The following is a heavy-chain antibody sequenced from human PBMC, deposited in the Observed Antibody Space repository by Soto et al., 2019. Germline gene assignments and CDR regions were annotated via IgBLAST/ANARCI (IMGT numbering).Heavy chain of an antibody. CDR1: GFIFSSYG. CDR3: ARGNDWFDP. Sequence: QVQLVESGGGVVQPGRSLRLSCAAPGFIFSSYGMHWVRQAPGKGLEWVAVIWYDGSNKYYADSVKGRFTISRDNSKNTLYLQMNSLRADDTAVYYCARGNDWFDPWGQGTLVTVSS. D-gene: IGHD2-8*01. J-gene: IGHJ5*02. CDR2: IWYDGSNK. V-gene: IGHV3-33*01.